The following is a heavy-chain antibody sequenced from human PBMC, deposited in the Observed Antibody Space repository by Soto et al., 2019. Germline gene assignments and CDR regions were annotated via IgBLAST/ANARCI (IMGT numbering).Heavy chain of an antibody. Sequence: PSETLSLTCAVSGGAFSGFDWSWIRQSPGKGLEWIGEVHRRGGINYNPSLKSRGTIPQDMSTKQVSLRLTSVTAAETGLYFCARYGRDGYGKNNWFDPWGPGTLATVSS. CDR3: ARYGRDGYGKNNWFDP. D-gene: IGHD2-21*01. CDR1: GGAFSGFD. V-gene: IGHV4-34*01. J-gene: IGHJ5*02. CDR2: VHRRGGI.